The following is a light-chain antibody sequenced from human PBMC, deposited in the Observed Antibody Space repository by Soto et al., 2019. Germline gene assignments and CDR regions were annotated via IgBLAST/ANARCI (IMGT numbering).Light chain of an antibody. Sequence: QSVLPQPPSVSAAPGQMVTISCSGSSSNIGSTYVSWYQHLPGTAPKLLIYDNNKRPSGISDRFSGSKSGTSATLGITGLQTGDEADYYCAAWDRSLSILVLGGGTKVTVL. CDR3: AAWDRSLSILV. CDR2: DNN. CDR1: SSNIGSTY. V-gene: IGLV1-51*01. J-gene: IGLJ2*01.